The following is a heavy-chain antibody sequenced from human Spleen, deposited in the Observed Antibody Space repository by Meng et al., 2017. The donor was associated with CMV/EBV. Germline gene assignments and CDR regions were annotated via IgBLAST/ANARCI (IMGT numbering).Heavy chain of an antibody. J-gene: IGHJ5*02. D-gene: IGHD3-16*02. CDR3: ASEHCSGGSCHVPTVISYGGIIAVNWFDP. CDR2: IIPILNLA. V-gene: IGHV1-69*04. Sequence: RQAPRQGIEWMGRIIPILNLANSAQNFHGRLTITADRSTNTVYMELGSLTPEDTAVYYCASEHCSGGSCHVPTVISYGGIIAVNWFDPWGQGTLVTVSS.